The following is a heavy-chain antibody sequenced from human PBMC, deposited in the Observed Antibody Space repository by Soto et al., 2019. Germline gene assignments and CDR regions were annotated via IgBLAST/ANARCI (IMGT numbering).Heavy chain of an antibody. Sequence: QVQLVQSGAEVKKPGSSVKGSCKASGGTFSNYTITWVRQAPGQGLEWMGRIIPILDIANYAKKFQGRVTITADKSTSTAYMELSSLRSEDTAVYYCARDVGLGPVTVSTHVDYWGQGTLVIVSS. V-gene: IGHV1-69*08. CDR3: ARDVGLGPVTVSTHVDY. D-gene: IGHD4-17*01. CDR2: IIPILDIA. J-gene: IGHJ4*02. CDR1: GGTFSNYT.